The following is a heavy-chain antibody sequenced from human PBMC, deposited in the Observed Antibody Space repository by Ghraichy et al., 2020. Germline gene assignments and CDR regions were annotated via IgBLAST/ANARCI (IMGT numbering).Heavy chain of an antibody. V-gene: IGHV3-33*08. CDR3: ARDPYSSSWGTWYYFDY. CDR1: GFTFSSYG. J-gene: IGHJ4*02. CDR2: IWYDGSNK. D-gene: IGHD6-13*01. Sequence: GGSLRLSCAASGFTFSSYGMHWVRQAPGKGLEWVAVIWYDGSNKYYADSVKGRFTISRDNSKNTLYLQMNSLRAEDTAVYYCARDPYSSSWGTWYYFDYWGQGTLVTVSS.